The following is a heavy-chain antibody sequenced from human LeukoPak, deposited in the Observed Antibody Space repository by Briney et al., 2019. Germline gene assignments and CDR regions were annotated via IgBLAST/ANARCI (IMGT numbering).Heavy chain of an antibody. D-gene: IGHD4/OR15-4a*01. CDR2: INHSGST. J-gene: IGHJ4*02. CDR3: ARGRKLTLPLDY. Sequence: PSETLSLTCAVYGGSFSGYYWSWIRQPPGKGLEWIGEINHSGSTNYNPSLKSRFTISVDTSKNQFSLKLSSVTAADTAVYYCARGRKLTLPLDYWGQGTLVTVSS. V-gene: IGHV4-34*01. CDR1: GGSFSGYY.